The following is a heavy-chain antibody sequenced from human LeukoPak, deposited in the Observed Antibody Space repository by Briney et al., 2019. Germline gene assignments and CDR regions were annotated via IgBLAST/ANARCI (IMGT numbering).Heavy chain of an antibody. CDR2: ISGSGGST. CDR1: GFTFSTSS. D-gene: IGHD2-15*01. V-gene: IGHV3-23*01. J-gene: IGHJ4*02. Sequence: GGSLRLSCAASGFTFSTSSMSWVRQAPGKGLAWVSSISGSGGSTYYADSVKGRFTISRDNSRSTLYLQMNSLRAEDAAVYYCAKAPVTSCRGAFCYPFDYWGQGTLVTVSS. CDR3: AKAPVTSCRGAFCYPFDY.